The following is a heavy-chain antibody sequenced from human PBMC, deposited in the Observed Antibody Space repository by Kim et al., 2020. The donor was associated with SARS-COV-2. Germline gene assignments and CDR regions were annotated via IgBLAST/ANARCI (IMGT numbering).Heavy chain of an antibody. Sequence: SETLSLTCAVYGGSFSGYYWSWIRQPPGKGLEWIGEINHSGSTNYNPSLKSRVTISVDTSKNQFSLKLSSVTAADTAVYYCARGKIPVYKIAVAGRNWFDPWGQGTLVTVSS. V-gene: IGHV4-34*01. J-gene: IGHJ5*02. CDR2: INHSGST. CDR1: GGSFSGYY. CDR3: ARGKIPVYKIAVAGRNWFDP. D-gene: IGHD6-19*01.